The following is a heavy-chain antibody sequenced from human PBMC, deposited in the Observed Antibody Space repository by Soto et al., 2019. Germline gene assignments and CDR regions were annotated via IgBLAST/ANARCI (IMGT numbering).Heavy chain of an antibody. CDR3: ARVYYDFWSGKTQNWFDP. CDR1: GGTFSSYA. CDR2: IIPIFGTA. Sequence: SVKVSCKASGGTFSSYAISWVRQAPGQGLEWMGGIIPIFGTANYAQKFQGRVKITADESTSTAYMALSSLRSEYTAVYYCARVYYDFWSGKTQNWFDPWGQGNLVTVSS. D-gene: IGHD3-3*01. V-gene: IGHV1-69*13. J-gene: IGHJ5*02.